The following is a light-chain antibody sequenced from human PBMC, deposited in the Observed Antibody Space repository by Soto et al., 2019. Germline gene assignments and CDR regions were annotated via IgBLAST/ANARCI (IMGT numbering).Light chain of an antibody. J-gene: IGKJ2*01. V-gene: IGKV3D-20*01. CDR2: DAS. CDR1: QRINDNY. Sequence: ETVLTQSPATLSLSPGDRATLSCGASQRINDNYLAWYQQKPGLAPRLLIYDASTRAPGIPDRFSGSGSGADFTLTISRPEPEDFAVYYCQQYSNFPPNTFGQGTKLEIK. CDR3: QQYSNFPPNT.